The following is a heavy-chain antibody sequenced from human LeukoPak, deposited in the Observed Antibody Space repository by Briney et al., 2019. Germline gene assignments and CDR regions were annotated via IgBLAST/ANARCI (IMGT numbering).Heavy chain of an antibody. CDR2: INHSGST. Sequence: SETLSLTCAVYGGSFSGYYWSWIRQPPGKGLEWIGEINHSGSTNYNPSLKSRVTISVDTSKNQFSLKLSSVTAADTAVYYCARPPGYSSDWYEYWGQGTLVTVSS. J-gene: IGHJ4*02. D-gene: IGHD6-19*01. CDR1: GGSFSGYY. CDR3: ARPPGYSSDWYEY. V-gene: IGHV4-34*01.